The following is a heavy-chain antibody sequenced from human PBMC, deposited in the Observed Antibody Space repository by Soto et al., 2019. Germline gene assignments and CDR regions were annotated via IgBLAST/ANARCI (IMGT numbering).Heavy chain of an antibody. CDR3: ARTDRDFYGLDV. CDR2: ISAAGDP. J-gene: IGHJ6*02. CDR1: GFTFRNYD. V-gene: IGHV3-13*05. Sequence: EVQLVESGGGLVQPGGSLRLSCVASGFTFRNYDMHWVRQGTGKGLEWVSGISAAGDPDYADSVEGRFTISRENAQNSFCLQMNSLRVGDTAVYYCARTDRDFYGLDVWGQGTAVIVSS.